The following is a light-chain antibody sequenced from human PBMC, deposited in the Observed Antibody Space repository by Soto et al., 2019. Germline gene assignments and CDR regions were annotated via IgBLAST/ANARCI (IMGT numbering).Light chain of an antibody. Sequence: EIVMTQSPATLSVSPGERATLSCRASPSVSSNLAWYQQKPGQAPRLLMYGASTRATGIPDRFSGSGSGTDFTLTISSLQSEDFAVYYCQQHNNWPPWTFGQGTKVEIK. V-gene: IGKV3-15*01. CDR2: GAS. J-gene: IGKJ1*01. CDR1: PSVSSN. CDR3: QQHNNWPPWT.